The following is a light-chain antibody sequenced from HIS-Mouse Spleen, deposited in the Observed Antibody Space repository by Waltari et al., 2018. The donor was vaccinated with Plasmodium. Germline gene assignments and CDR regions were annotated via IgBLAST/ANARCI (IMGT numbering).Light chain of an antibody. V-gene: IGLV3-25*03. CDR2: NDS. CDR1: ALPQQY. J-gene: IGLJ3*02. Sequence: SYELTQPPSVSVSPGQTARITCSGDALPQQYAYWYQQKPGKAPVLVIYNDSERPSGIPERFSGSSSGTTVTLTISGVQAEDEADYYCQSADSSGTPNWVFGGGTKLTVL. CDR3: QSADSSGTPNWV.